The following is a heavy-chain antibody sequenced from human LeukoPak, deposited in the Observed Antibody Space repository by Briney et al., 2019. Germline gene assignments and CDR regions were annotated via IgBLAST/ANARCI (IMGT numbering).Heavy chain of an antibody. J-gene: IGHJ4*02. D-gene: IGHD3-22*01. V-gene: IGHV3-49*04. Sequence: GGSLRLSCTASGFPFGDYAMSWVRQAPGKGLEWVGFIRSKAYGGTTEYAASVKGRFTISRDDSKSIAYLQMNSLKTEDTAVYYCTRTYYYDSSGYYQLYYFDYWGQGTLVTVSS. CDR1: GFPFGDYA. CDR2: IRSKAYGGTT. CDR3: TRTYYYDSSGYYQLYYFDY.